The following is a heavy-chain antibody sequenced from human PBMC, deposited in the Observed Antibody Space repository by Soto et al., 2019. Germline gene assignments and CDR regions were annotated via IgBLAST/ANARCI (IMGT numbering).Heavy chain of an antibody. CDR1: GFTFSSSW. Sequence: RGSLRLSCAASGFTFSSSWMHWVRQAPGKGLVWVSRINSDGTGTIYADSVRGRFTISRDNAKNTLYLQMNSLRAEDTAVYYCTKPRGTYGTFAIWGQGTMVTVSS. V-gene: IGHV3-74*01. J-gene: IGHJ3*02. CDR2: INSDGTGT. D-gene: IGHD3-10*01. CDR3: TKPRGTYGTFAI.